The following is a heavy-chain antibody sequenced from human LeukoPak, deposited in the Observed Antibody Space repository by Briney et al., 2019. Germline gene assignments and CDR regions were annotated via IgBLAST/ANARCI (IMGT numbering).Heavy chain of an antibody. V-gene: IGHV1-2*02. J-gene: IGHJ5*02. CDR3: AGDKGLVPAAIGPFDP. CDR1: GYTFTGYY. D-gene: IGHD2-2*01. Sequence: ASVKVSCKASGYTFTGYYMHWVRQAPGQGLEWMGWINPNSGGTNYAQKFQGRVTMTRDTSISTAYMELSRLRSDDTAVYYCAGDKGLVPAAIGPFDPWGQGTLVTVSS. CDR2: INPNSGGT.